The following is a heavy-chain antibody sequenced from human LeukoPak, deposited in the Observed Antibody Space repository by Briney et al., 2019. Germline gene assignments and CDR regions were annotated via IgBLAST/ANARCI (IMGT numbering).Heavy chain of an antibody. Sequence: GGSLRLSCTASRFTYSSYAMRWVRQAPGKGLEWVSAISASGGGTYYSDSVKGRFTISRDYSKNTLYLQMSSLRADDTAVYYCANWPEGCHDLFDHWGQGTLVTVSS. D-gene: IGHD1-1*01. J-gene: IGHJ4*02. CDR2: ISASGGGT. V-gene: IGHV3-23*01. CDR1: RFTYSSYA. CDR3: ANWPEGCHDLFDH.